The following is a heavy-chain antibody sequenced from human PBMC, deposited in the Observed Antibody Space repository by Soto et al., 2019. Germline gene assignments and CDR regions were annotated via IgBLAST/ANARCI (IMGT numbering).Heavy chain of an antibody. CDR2: VYYSGTS. CDR3: ARPATVAPPDAFQV. CDR1: GDSIRNSGHY. D-gene: IGHD6-19*01. J-gene: IGHJ3*01. V-gene: IGHV4-39*01. Sequence: QVHLQESGPRLVEPSETLSLTCTVSGDSIRNSGHYWGWVRQPPGKALEWIGSVYYSGTSYRKPSLKSRLTMSVDTSKNQFSLKLTAVTAADTAIYYRARPATVAPPDAFQVWSQGTLVTVSS.